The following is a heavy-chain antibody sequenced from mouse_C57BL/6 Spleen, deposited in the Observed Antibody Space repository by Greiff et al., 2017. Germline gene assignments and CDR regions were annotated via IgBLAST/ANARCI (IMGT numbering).Heavy chain of an antibody. D-gene: IGHD4-1*02. V-gene: IGHV1-55*01. Sequence: QVQLQQPGAELVKPGASVKMSCKASGYTFTSYWINWVKQRPGQGLEWIGYIYPGSGSTNYNEKFKSKATLTVDTSSSTAYMQLSSLTSEDAAVYYCASTGEAFAYWGQGTLVTVSA. CDR1: GYTFTSYW. CDR3: ASTGEAFAY. J-gene: IGHJ3*01. CDR2: IYPGSGST.